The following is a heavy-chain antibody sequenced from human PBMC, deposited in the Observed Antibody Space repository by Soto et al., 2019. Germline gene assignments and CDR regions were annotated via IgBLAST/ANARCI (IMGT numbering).Heavy chain of an antibody. V-gene: IGHV4-31*03. D-gene: IGHD3-22*01. Sequence: SGTLALTCTVSGGSSSSGSYYWSWIRQHPGKGLEWIGYIYYSGSTYYNPSLKSRVTISVDTSKNQFSLKLSSVTAADTAVYYCASTYYNASSGPLAYSAQGTLVTVSS. CDR2: IYYSGST. J-gene: IGHJ4*02. CDR3: ASTYYNASSGPLAY. CDR1: GGSSSSGSYY.